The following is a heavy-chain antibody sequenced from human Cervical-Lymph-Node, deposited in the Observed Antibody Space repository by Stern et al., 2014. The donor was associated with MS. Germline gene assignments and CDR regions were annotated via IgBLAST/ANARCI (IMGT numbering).Heavy chain of an antibody. CDR1: GMSLSNPRMG. CDR2: IFSTDEK. D-gene: IGHD1-26*01. Sequence: SGPGLVKPTGTLTLTCSVSGMSLSNPRMGVSWIRQPPGKALEXLARIFSTDEKSYSTSLESRLTISRGTSKSQVVLTMTNMDPVDTATYYCARSYSGTYLDWFDPWGQGTLVTVSS. V-gene: IGHV2-26*01. CDR3: ARSYSGTYLDWFDP. J-gene: IGHJ5*02.